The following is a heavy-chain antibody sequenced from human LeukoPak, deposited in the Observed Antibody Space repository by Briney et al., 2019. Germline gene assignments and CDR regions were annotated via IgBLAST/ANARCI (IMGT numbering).Heavy chain of an antibody. D-gene: IGHD5-18*01. CDR1: GFTFSSYG. CDR2: ISYDGSNK. J-gene: IGHJ3*02. CDR3: AKLGHSYGYVDAFDI. Sequence: PGRSLRLSCAASGFTFSSYGMHWVRQAPGKGLEWVAVISYDGSNKYCADSVKGRFTISRDNSKNTLYLQMNSLRAEDTAVYYCAKLGHSYGYVDAFDIWGQGTMVTVSS. V-gene: IGHV3-30*18.